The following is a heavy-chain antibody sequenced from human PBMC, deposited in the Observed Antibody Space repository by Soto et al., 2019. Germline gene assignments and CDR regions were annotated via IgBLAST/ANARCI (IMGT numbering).Heavy chain of an antibody. CDR3: ARTRSIWQQLVRRRANCFDP. J-gene: IGHJ5*02. CDR1: GYTFTSYD. Sequence: ASVKVSCKASGYTFTSYDINWVRQATGQGLEWMGWMNPNSGNTGYAQKFQGRVTMTRNTSISTAYMELSSLRSEDTAVYYCARTRSIWQQLVRRRANCFDPWGQGTLVTVSS. D-gene: IGHD6-13*01. V-gene: IGHV1-8*01. CDR2: MNPNSGNT.